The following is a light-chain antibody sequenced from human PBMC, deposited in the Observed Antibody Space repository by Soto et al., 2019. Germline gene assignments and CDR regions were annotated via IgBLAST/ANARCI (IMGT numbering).Light chain of an antibody. J-gene: IGKJ1*01. CDR3: QQYFRWHQWT. CDR1: QSVSTD. V-gene: IGKV3-15*01. Sequence: EVLLTHSPATLSVSPGEGVTLSCRASQSVSTDLAWYQQKPGQAPRLLIYGASIRAIGVPDRFSGSGSGTDFTFTISSLQSEDSAIYYCQQYFRWHQWTFGQGTKVDIK. CDR2: GAS.